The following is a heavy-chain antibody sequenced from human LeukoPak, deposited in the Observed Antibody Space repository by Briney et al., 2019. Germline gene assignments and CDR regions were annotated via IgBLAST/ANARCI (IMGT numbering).Heavy chain of an antibody. Sequence: GGSLRLSCAASGFTFSNYAMSWVRQAPGKGLEWVSAISGSGANTHYADSVKGRFTISRDNSKNTLYLQMNSLRAEDTAVYYCASNSGVTWGQGTLVTVSS. D-gene: IGHD4-23*01. CDR1: GFTFSNYA. J-gene: IGHJ5*02. CDR2: ISGSGANT. CDR3: ASNSGVT. V-gene: IGHV3-23*01.